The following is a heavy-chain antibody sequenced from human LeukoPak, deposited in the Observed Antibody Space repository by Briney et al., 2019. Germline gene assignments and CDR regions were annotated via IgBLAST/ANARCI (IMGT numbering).Heavy chain of an antibody. D-gene: IGHD2-2*01. V-gene: IGHV3-30*02. Sequence: GGSLRLSCAASGFTFSTYGMHWVRQAPGKGLDWVAFIRYDGSNKYYADSVKGRFTISRDNSKNTVYLQMNSLRAEDTAVYYCAAPGVPAATYYFDYWGQGTLVTVSS. CDR3: AAPGVPAATYYFDY. J-gene: IGHJ4*02. CDR2: IRYDGSNK. CDR1: GFTFSTYG.